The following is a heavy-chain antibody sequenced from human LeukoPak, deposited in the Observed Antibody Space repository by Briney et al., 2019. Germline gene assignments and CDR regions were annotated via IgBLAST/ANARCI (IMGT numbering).Heavy chain of an antibody. V-gene: IGHV4-39*07. Sequence: SETLSLTCTVSGGSISSSSYYWGWIRQPPGKGLEWIGSIYYSGSTYYNPSLKSRVTISVDTSKNQFSLKLSSVTAADTAVYYCARAKGIGSFDYWGQGTLVTVSS. CDR3: ARAKGIGSFDY. J-gene: IGHJ4*02. CDR2: IYYSGST. CDR1: GGSISSSSYY. D-gene: IGHD2/OR15-2a*01.